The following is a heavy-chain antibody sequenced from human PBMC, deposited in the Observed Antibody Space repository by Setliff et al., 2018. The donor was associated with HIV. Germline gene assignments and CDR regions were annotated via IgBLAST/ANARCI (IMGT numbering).Heavy chain of an antibody. V-gene: IGHV1-3*01. CDR2: INVGKGDT. J-gene: IGHJ4*01. D-gene: IGHD1-26*01. Sequence: ASVKVSCKASGYTFTTYSLHWVRQAPGQSLEWMGWINVGKGDTKYSQDLQGRITITRDTTADTAYMELGSLRSDDTAVYFCARGALLAVFDFDHWGRGTQVTVSS. CDR3: ARGALLAVFDFDH. CDR1: GYTFTTYS.